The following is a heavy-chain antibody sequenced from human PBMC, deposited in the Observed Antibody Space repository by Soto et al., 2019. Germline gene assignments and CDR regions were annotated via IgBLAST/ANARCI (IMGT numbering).Heavy chain of an antibody. J-gene: IGHJ4*02. CDR1: GASISDYN. CDR3: ARLLGGYYFDS. D-gene: IGHD2-15*01. Sequence: PSETLSLTCTVSGASISDYNWGWIRQPPGKGLEYIGYIYYIGSTYYDPSLKSRVTISVDTSKNQFSLKLSSVTAADTAVYYCARLLGGYYFDSWGQGALVTVSS. CDR2: IYYIGST. V-gene: IGHV4-59*08.